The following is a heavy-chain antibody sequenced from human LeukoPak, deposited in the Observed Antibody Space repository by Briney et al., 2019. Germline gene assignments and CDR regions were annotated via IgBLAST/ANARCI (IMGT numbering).Heavy chain of an antibody. CDR1: GFTFDDYT. V-gene: IGHV3-9*01. CDR3: AKGEPTDWYFDL. J-gene: IGHJ2*01. Sequence: QSGGSLRLSCAASGFTFDDYTMHWVRQVPGKGLEWVSRISWNSGNIGYADSVKGRFTISRDNAKNSIYLQMHTLKPEDTALYYCAKGEPTDWYFDLWGRGTLVTVSS. CDR2: ISWNSGNI.